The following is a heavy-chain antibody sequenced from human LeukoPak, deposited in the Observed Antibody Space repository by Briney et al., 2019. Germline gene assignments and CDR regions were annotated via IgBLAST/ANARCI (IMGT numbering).Heavy chain of an antibody. CDR2: IKQDGSEK. D-gene: IGHD5-18*01. CDR1: GFTFSSYW. CDR3: ARGPIFWIQLWWKFDY. J-gene: IGHJ4*02. Sequence: GGSLRLSCAASGFTFSSYWMSWVRQAPGKGLEWVANIKQDGSEKYYVDSVKGRFTISKDNAKNSLYLQMNSLRAEDTAVYYCARGPIFWIQLWWKFDYWGQGTLVTVSS. V-gene: IGHV3-7*01.